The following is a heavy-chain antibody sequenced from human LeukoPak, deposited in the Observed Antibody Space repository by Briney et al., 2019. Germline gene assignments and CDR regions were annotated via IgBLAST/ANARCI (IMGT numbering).Heavy chain of an antibody. Sequence: PGGSLRLSCAASGFTFSGYSMNWVRQAPGKGLEWVSSISSSSSYIYYADSVKGRFTISRDNAKNSLYLQMNSLRAEDTAVYYCARDPYYYDSSGYYGGWSYYFDYWGQGTLVTVSS. CDR1: GFTFSGYS. V-gene: IGHV3-21*01. CDR2: ISSSSSYI. D-gene: IGHD3-22*01. CDR3: ARDPYYYDSSGYYGGWSYYFDY. J-gene: IGHJ4*02.